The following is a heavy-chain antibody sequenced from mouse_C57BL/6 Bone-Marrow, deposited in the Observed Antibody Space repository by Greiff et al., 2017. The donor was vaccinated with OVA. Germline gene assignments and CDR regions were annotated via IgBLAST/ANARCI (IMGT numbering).Heavy chain of an antibody. CDR3: ARASSGSAWFAY. CDR1: GYSITSGYY. Sequence: EVKLQESGPGLVKPSQSLSLTCSVTGYSITSGYYWNWIRQFPGNKLEWMGYISYDGSNNYNPSLKNRISITRDTSKNQFFLKLNSVTTEDTATYYCARASSGSAWFAYWGQGTLVTVSA. V-gene: IGHV3-6*01. CDR2: ISYDGSN. J-gene: IGHJ3*01. D-gene: IGHD3-2*02.